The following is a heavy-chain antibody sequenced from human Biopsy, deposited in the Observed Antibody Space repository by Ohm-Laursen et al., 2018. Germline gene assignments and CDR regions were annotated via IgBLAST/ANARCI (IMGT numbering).Heavy chain of an antibody. J-gene: IGHJ4*02. CDR2: ISASSSYI. V-gene: IGHV3-21*01. CDR3: ARDGEAKYCKHGVCPSDF. CDR1: GVTLSGYS. Sequence: GSLRLSCSASGVTLSGYSMNWVRQAPGKGLEWVSSISASSSYIYYTDSVKGRFTVSRDNGKNSVYLQMNSLRVEDTAVYYCARDGEAKYCKHGVCPSDFWGQGTLVTVSS. D-gene: IGHD2-8*01.